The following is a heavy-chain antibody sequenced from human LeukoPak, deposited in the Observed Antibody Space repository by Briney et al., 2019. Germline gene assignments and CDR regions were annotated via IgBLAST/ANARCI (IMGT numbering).Heavy chain of an antibody. CDR3: ARVPSITMIVVVITIPDY. V-gene: IGHV1-18*01. D-gene: IGHD3-22*01. CDR2: ISAYNGNT. CDR1: GYTFTSYG. Sequence: EASVKVSCKASGYTFTSYGISWVRQAPGQGLEWMGWISAYNGNTNYAQKLQGRVTMTTDTSTSTAYMELRSLRSDDTAVYYCARVPSITMIVVVITIPDYWGQGTLVTVSS. J-gene: IGHJ4*02.